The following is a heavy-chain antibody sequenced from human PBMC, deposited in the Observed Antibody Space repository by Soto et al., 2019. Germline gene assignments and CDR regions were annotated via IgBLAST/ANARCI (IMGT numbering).Heavy chain of an antibody. CDR3: ARGAAAAGAGKRWFDP. J-gene: IGHJ5*02. V-gene: IGHV4-34*01. D-gene: IGHD6-13*01. CDR1: GGSFSGYY. Sequence: PSETLSLTCAVYGGSFSGYYWSWIRQPPGKGLEWIGEINHSGSTNYDPSLKSRVTISVDTSKNQFSLKLSSVTAADTAVYYCARGAAAAGAGKRWFDPWGQGTLVTVSS. CDR2: INHSGST.